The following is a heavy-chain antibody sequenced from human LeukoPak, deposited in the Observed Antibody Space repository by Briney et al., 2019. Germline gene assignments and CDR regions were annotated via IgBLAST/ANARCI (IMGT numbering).Heavy chain of an antibody. Sequence: GGSLRLSCAASGFSVSSNYMSWVRQAPGKGLGWVSVIDNGGNTYYADSVKGRFTISRDNSKNTLYLQMNSLRAEDTAVYYCARDGSARSLGNWGQGTLVSVPS. CDR3: ARDGSARSLGN. V-gene: IGHV3-53*01. J-gene: IGHJ4*02. CDR1: GFSVSSNY. D-gene: IGHD6-6*01. CDR2: IDNGGNT.